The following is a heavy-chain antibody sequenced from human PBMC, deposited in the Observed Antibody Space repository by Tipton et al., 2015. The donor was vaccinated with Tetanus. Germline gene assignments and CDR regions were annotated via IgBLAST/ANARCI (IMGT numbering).Heavy chain of an antibody. CDR1: GGSISGSSYY. CDR3: ARHPPPYYYGSGSYLDY. D-gene: IGHD3-10*01. CDR2: TYYSGST. J-gene: IGHJ4*02. V-gene: IGHV4-39*01. Sequence: TLSLTCSVSGGSISGSSYYWSWIRQPPGKALEWIGSTYYSGSTFYHPSLQSRVTISVDTSKNQFSLSLSSLTAADTAVYFCARHPPPYYYGSGSYLDYWGQGTPVTVSS.